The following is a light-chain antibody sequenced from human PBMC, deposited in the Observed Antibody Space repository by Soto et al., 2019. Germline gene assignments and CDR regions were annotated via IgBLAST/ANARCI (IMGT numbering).Light chain of an antibody. V-gene: IGKV2-28*01. CDR2: LGS. Sequence: DIVMTQSPLSLPVTPGEPASISCRSSQSLIHSNGYNYLDWYLQKPGQPPQLLLYLGSSRASGVPDRLSGSGSGTDFTLKISRVEAEDVGAYSCMQALQTPWTFGQGTKLEIK. CDR3: MQALQTPWT. J-gene: IGKJ2*02. CDR1: QSLIHSNGYNY.